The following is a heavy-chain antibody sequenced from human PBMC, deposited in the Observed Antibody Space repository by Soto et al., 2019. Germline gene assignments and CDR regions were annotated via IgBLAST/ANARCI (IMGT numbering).Heavy chain of an antibody. CDR1: GFTVSSNH. Sequence: GGSLRLSCAASGFTVSSNHMSWVRQAPGKGLEWVSVIYSGGNTYYTDSVKGRFTISRDNSKNTLYLQMNSLRAEDTAVYYCARDKDGSGYQGGAFDIWGQGTMVTVSS. CDR3: ARDKDGSGYQGGAFDI. CDR2: IYSGGNT. V-gene: IGHV3-53*01. J-gene: IGHJ3*02. D-gene: IGHD3-22*01.